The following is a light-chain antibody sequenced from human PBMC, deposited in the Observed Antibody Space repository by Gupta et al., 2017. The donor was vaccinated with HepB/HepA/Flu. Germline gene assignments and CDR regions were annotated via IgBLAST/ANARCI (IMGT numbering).Light chain of an antibody. V-gene: IGLV1-44*01. Sequence: SVLTQPSSASGTPGQRVTISCSGSSSNIGRNTVNWYQQVPGTAPKLLIYSNNQRPSGVPDRFSGSKSGTSASLAISGLQSEDEADYYCATWDDSLNGWVFGGGTKLTVL. CDR1: SSNIGRNT. CDR2: SNN. J-gene: IGLJ3*02. CDR3: ATWDDSLNGWV.